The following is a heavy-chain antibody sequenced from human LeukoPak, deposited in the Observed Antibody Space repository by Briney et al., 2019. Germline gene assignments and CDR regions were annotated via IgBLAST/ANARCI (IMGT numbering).Heavy chain of an antibody. Sequence: GGSLRLSCAASGFTFSSYSMNWVRQAPGKGLEWVSSISSSSSYIYYADSVKGRFTISRDNAKNSLYLQMNSLRAEDTAVYYCARDSIGNILAFDIWGQGTMVTVSS. CDR3: ARDSIGNILAFDI. V-gene: IGHV3-21*04. CDR2: ISSSSSYI. CDR1: GFTFSSYS. D-gene: IGHD1/OR15-1a*01. J-gene: IGHJ3*02.